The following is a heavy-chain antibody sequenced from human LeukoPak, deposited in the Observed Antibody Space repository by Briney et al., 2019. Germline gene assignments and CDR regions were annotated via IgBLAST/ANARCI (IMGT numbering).Heavy chain of an antibody. D-gene: IGHD3-10*01. CDR2: ISSSSSYI. J-gene: IGHJ5*02. Sequence: GGSLRLSCAASGFTFSSYSMNWVRQAPGKGLEWVSSISSSSSYIYYADSVKGRFTISRDNAKNSLYLQMNSLRAEDTAVYYCARRITMVRGVIIKGWFDPWGQGTLVTVSS. CDR3: ARRITMVRGVIIKGWFDP. V-gene: IGHV3-21*01. CDR1: GFTFSSYS.